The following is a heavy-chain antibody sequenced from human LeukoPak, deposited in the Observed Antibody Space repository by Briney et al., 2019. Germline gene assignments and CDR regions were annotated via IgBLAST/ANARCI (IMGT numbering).Heavy chain of an antibody. Sequence: PGGSLRLSCAASGFTFSDYYMSWIRQAPGKGLEWVSYISSSGSTIHYADSVKGRFTISRDNAKNSLYLQMSGLRAEDTAVYYCAREPSSSWHPYFDYWGQGTLVTVSS. V-gene: IGHV3-11*01. CDR2: ISSSGSTI. CDR3: AREPSSSWHPYFDY. J-gene: IGHJ4*02. D-gene: IGHD6-13*01. CDR1: GFTFSDYY.